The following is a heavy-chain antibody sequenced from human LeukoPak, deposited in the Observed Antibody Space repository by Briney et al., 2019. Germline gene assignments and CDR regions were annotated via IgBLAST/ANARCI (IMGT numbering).Heavy chain of an antibody. Sequence: GRSLRLSCAASGFTFSSYGMHWVRQAPGKGLEWVAVIWYDGSNKYYADSVKGRFTISRDNSKNTLYLQMNSLRAEDTAVYYCAKGVGAAVSPYSFDYWGQGTLVTVSS. J-gene: IGHJ4*02. V-gene: IGHV3-33*06. CDR3: AKGVGAAVSPYSFDY. D-gene: IGHD1-26*01. CDR1: GFTFSSYG. CDR2: IWYDGSNK.